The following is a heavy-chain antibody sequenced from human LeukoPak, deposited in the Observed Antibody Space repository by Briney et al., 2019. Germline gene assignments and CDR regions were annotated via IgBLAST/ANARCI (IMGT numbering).Heavy chain of an antibody. CDR2: ISYDGSNK. Sequence: GRSLRLSCAASGFTFSSYAMHWVRQAPGKGLEWVAVISYDGSNKYYADSVKGRFTISRDNSKNTLYLQMNSLRAEDTAVYYCAKTLRTAMVYFDYWGQGTLVTVSS. J-gene: IGHJ4*02. CDR3: AKTLRTAMVYFDY. V-gene: IGHV3-30-3*02. D-gene: IGHD5-18*01. CDR1: GFTFSSYA.